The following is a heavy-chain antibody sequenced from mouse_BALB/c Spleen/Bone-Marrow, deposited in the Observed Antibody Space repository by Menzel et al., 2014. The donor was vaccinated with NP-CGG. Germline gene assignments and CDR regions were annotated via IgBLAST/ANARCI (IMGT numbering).Heavy chain of an antibody. J-gene: IGHJ2*01. Sequence: EVKVEESGGGLVKPGGSLKLSCAASGFTFSSYAMSWVRQTPEKRLEWVASITRGGNTYYPDSVKGRFTISRDNARDILYLQMSSLRSEATAMYYCARGEIYYYGSTHYFDYWGQGTTLTVSS. D-gene: IGHD1-1*01. CDR2: ITRGGNT. CDR3: ARGEIYYYGSTHYFDY. V-gene: IGHV5-6-5*01. CDR1: GFTFSSYA.